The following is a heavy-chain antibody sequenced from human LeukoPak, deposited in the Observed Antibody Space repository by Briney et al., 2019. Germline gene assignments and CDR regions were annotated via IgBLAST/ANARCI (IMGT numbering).Heavy chain of an antibody. J-gene: IGHJ5*02. CDR3: ARRLLWFGEFPPHNWFDP. CDR2: ISAYNGNT. D-gene: IGHD3-10*01. CDR1: GYTFTSYG. Sequence: GASVKVSCKASGYTFTSYGISWVRQAPGQGLEWMGWISAYNGNTNYAQKLQGRVTMTTDTSMSTAYMELRSLRSDDTAVYYCARRLLWFGEFPPHNWFDPWGQGTLVTVSS. V-gene: IGHV1-18*01.